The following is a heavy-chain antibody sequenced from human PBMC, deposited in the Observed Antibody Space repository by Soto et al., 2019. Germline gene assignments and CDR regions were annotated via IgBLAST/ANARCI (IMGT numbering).Heavy chain of an antibody. CDR3: ARGLRFLEWLLQPYYYYYGMDV. CDR1: GYTFTSYG. V-gene: IGHV1-18*01. Sequence: QVQLVQSGAEVKKPGASVKVSCKASGYTFTSYGISWVRQAPGQGLEWMGWISAYNGNTNYAQKLQGRVTMTTDTSTSTAYMELRSLRSDDTAVYYCARGLRFLEWLLQPYYYYYGMDVWGQGTTVTVSS. J-gene: IGHJ6*02. D-gene: IGHD3-3*01. CDR2: ISAYNGNT.